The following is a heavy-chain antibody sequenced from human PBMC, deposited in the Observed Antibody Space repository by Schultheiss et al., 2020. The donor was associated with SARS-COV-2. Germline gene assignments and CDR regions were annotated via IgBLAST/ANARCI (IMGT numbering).Heavy chain of an antibody. Sequence: SETLSLTCAVSGYSISSGYHWGWIRQPPGKGLEWIGSIYHSGSTYYNPSLKSRVTISVDTSKNQFSLKLSSVTAADTAVYYCASDKYCTNGVCYPSSAQTNDAFDIWGQGTMVTVSS. CDR3: ASDKYCTNGVCYPSSAQTNDAFDI. CDR2: IYHSGST. J-gene: IGHJ3*02. D-gene: IGHD2-8*01. CDR1: GYSISSGYH. V-gene: IGHV4-38-2*01.